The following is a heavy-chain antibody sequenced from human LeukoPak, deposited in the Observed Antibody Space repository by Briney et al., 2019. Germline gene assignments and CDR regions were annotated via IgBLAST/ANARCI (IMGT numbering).Heavy chain of an antibody. J-gene: IGHJ6*02. CDR2: IYYSGTT. CDR3: ARGCSSTSCYLRMDV. D-gene: IGHD2-2*01. CDR1: GGSISSSSYY. Sequence: PSETLSLTCTVSGGSISSSSYYWGWIRQPPGKGLERIGTIYYSGTTYYNPSLKSRVTISVDTSKNQFSLNLSSVTAADTAVYYCARGCSSTSCYLRMDVWGQGTTVTVSS. V-gene: IGHV4-39*07.